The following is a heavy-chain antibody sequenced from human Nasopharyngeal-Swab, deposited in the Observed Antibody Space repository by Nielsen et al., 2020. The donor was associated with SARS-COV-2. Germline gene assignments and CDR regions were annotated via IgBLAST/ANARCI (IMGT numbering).Heavy chain of an antibody. J-gene: IGHJ3*02. CDR3: ARGDKAEITIFGVVIISAAFDI. Sequence: WIRQPPGKGLEWIGYIYYSRSTYYNPSLKSRVTISVDTSKNQFSLKLSSVTAADTAVYYCARGDKAEITIFGVVIISAAFDIWGQGTMVTVSS. V-gene: IGHV4-31*02. D-gene: IGHD3-3*01. CDR2: IYYSRST.